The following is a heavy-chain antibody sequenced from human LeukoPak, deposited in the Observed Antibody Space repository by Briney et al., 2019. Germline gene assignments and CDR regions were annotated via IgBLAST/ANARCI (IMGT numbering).Heavy chain of an antibody. CDR2: IRPSGDNT. CDR3: AKPHFDY. J-gene: IGHJ4*02. V-gene: IGHV3-23*01. CDR1: GFTFSSYD. Sequence: PGGSLRLSCAASGFTFSSYDMTWVRQAPGRGLEWVSSIRPSGDNTYYADSVRGRFTISRDNSKNTLYLQMNSLRAEDTALYYCAKPHFDYWGQGTLVTVSS.